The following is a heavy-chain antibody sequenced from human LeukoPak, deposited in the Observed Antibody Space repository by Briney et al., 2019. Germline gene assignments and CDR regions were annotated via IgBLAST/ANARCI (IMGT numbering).Heavy chain of an antibody. J-gene: IGHJ4*02. D-gene: IGHD6-13*01. CDR2: INPNSGGT. V-gene: IGHV1-2*02. CDR1: GYSFPSYD. CDR3: AREDSSSWYSGIDY. Sequence: ASVKVSCKASGYSFPSYDINWVRQAPGQGLEWMGWINPNSGGTNYAQKFQGRVTMTRDTSISTAYMELSRLRSDDTAVYYCAREDSSSWYSGIDYWGQGTLVTVSS.